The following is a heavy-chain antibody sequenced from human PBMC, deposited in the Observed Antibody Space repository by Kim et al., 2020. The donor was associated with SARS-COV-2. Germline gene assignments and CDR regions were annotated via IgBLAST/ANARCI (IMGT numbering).Heavy chain of an antibody. J-gene: IGHJ6*02. Sequence: ASVKVSCKASGYTFTSYYMHWVRQAPGQGLEWMGIINPSGGSTSYAQKFQGRVTMTRDTSTSTVYMELSSLRSEDTAVYYCASNTAATRGYYYYYGMDVWGQGTTVTVSS. D-gene: IGHD2-15*01. CDR1: GYTFTSYY. CDR2: INPSGGST. CDR3: ASNTAATRGYYYYYGMDV. V-gene: IGHV1-46*01.